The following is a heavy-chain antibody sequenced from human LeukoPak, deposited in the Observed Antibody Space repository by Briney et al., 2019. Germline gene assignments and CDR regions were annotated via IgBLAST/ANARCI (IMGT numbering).Heavy chain of an antibody. D-gene: IGHD6-13*01. J-gene: IGHJ3*02. CDR1: GYTFTGYY. V-gene: IGHV1-2*06. Sequence: GASVKVSCKASGYTFTGYYMHWVRQAPGQGLEWMGRINPNSGGANYAQKFQGRVTMTRDTSIITAYMELSRLRSDDTAVYYCAAPAGTEAFDIWGQGTMVTVSS. CDR3: AAPAGTEAFDI. CDR2: INPNSGGA.